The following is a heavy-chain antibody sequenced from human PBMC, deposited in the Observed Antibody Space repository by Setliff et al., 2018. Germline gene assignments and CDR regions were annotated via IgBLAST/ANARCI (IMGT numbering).Heavy chain of an antibody. CDR1: GGSVRGYY. Sequence: PSETLSLTCTVSGGSVRGYYWSWIRQPPGKGLEWIGYMYYSGDTNYNPSLKSRVTISLDTSKNQFSLSLTSVTAEDTAVYYCARMSGFQYIDVWDKGTTVTAP. J-gene: IGHJ6*03. V-gene: IGHV4-59*08. CDR2: MYYSGDT. D-gene: IGHD3-3*01. CDR3: ARMSGFQYIDV.